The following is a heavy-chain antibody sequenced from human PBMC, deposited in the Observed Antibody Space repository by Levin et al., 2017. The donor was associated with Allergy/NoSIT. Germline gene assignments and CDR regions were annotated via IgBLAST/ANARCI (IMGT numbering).Heavy chain of an antibody. CDR2: ISSGESSK. J-gene: IGHJ4*02. D-gene: IGHD6-13*01. Sequence: PGGSLRLSCAASGFTFSDYPMNWVRQAPGKGLEWVAVISSGESSKYYADSVKGRFTISRDDSKKTLYLQMISLRTEDTAVYYCARKPAAGADYWGQGTLVTVSS. CDR1: GFTFSDYP. V-gene: IGHV3-30-3*01. CDR3: ARKPAAGADY.